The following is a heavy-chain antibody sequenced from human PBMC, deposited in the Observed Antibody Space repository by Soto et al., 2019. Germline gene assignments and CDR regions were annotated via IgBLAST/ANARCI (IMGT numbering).Heavy chain of an antibody. CDR2: ISGSGGST. V-gene: IGHV3-23*01. D-gene: IGHD6-13*01. Sequence: LRLSCAASGFTFSSYAMSWVRQAPGKGLEWVSAISGSGGSTYYADSVKGRFTISRDNSKNTLYLQMNSLRAEDTAVYYCAKGGAAAGQYYYYYYGMDVWGQGTTVTVSS. J-gene: IGHJ6*02. CDR1: GFTFSSYA. CDR3: AKGGAAAGQYYYYYYGMDV.